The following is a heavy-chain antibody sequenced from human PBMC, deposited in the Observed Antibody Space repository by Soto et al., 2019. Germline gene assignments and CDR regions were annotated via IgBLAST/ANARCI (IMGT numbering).Heavy chain of an antibody. V-gene: IGHV4-34*01. CDR1: GGSFSGYY. CDR2: INHSGST. Sequence: QVQLQQWGAGLLKPSETLSLTCAVSGGSFSGYYWSWIRQPPGKGLEWIGEINHSGSTNYNPSLKNRVTISVDTSKNQFSLKLSSVTAADTAVYYCASGVAIHRCAHWGQGTLVTVSS. D-gene: IGHD5-18*01. J-gene: IGHJ4*02. CDR3: ASGVAIHRCAH.